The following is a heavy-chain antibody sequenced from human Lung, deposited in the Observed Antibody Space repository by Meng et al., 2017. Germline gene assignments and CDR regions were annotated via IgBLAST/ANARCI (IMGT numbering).Heavy chain of an antibody. CDR1: GGSFSDYY. Sequence: QAQRLPWGDGLLQPSGTLSLTCVVSGGSFSDYYWSWIRQPPGKGLEWIGEINHSGSTNYNPSLESRATISVDTSQNNLSLKLSSVTAADSAVYYCARGPTTMAHDFDYWGQGTLVTVSS. CDR3: ARGPTTMAHDFDY. J-gene: IGHJ4*02. D-gene: IGHD4-11*01. CDR2: INHSGST. V-gene: IGHV4-34*01.